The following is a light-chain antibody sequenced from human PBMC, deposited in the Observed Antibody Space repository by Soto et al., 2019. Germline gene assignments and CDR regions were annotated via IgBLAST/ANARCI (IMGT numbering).Light chain of an antibody. CDR1: QSVSSSY. Sequence: DIVLTQSPCTLSWSPGDRATLSFRASQSVSSSYLAWYQQKPGQAPRLLIYGASTRATGIPARFSGSGSGTEFTLIISSLQSDDYAVYYCQQYNSCSWTFGQGTKVDI. V-gene: IGKV3-15*01. J-gene: IGKJ1*01. CDR2: GAS. CDR3: QQYNSCSWT.